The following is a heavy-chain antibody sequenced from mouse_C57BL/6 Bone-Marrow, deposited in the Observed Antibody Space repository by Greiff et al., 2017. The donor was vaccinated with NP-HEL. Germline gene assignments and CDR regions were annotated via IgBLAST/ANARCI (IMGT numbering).Heavy chain of an antibody. CDR3: ATYYGSSYWYFDV. J-gene: IGHJ1*03. CDR1: GYTFTSYW. V-gene: IGHV1-52*01. CDR2: IDPSDSET. Sequence: QVQLQQPGAEPVRPGSSVKLSCKASGYTFTSYWMHWVKQRPIQGLEWIGNIDPSDSETHYNQKFKDKATLTVDKSSSTAYMQLSSLTSEDSAVYYCATYYGSSYWYFDVWGTGTTVTVSS. D-gene: IGHD1-1*01.